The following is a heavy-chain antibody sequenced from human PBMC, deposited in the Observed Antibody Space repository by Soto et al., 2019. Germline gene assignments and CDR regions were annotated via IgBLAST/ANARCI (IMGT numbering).Heavy chain of an antibody. CDR2: IYYSGST. D-gene: IGHD3-22*01. V-gene: IGHV4-31*03. CDR1: GGSISSGGYY. J-gene: IGHJ4*02. CDR3: ARYTMMSGFDY. Sequence: SETLSLTCTVSGGSISSGGYYWSWIRQHPGKGLEWIGYIYYSGSTYYNPSLKSRVTISVDTSKNQFSLKLSSVTAADTAVYYCARYTMMSGFDYWGQGTLVTVSS.